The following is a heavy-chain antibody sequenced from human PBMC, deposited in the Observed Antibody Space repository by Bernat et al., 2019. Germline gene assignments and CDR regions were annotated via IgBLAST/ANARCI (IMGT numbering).Heavy chain of an antibody. D-gene: IGHD6-13*01. CDR2: INSDGSST. Sequence: EVQLVESGGGLVQPGGSLRLSCAASGFTFSSYWMHWVRQAPGKGLVWVPRINSDGSSTSYADSVKGRFTISRDNAKNTLYLQMNSLRAEDTAVYYCARAAGTIHFLTGAQDDYYGMDVWGQGTTVTVSS. CDR1: GFTFSSYW. V-gene: IGHV3-74*01. CDR3: ARAAGTIHFLTGAQDDYYGMDV. J-gene: IGHJ6*02.